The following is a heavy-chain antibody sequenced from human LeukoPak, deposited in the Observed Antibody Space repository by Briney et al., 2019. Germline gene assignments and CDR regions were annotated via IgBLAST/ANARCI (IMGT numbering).Heavy chain of an antibody. J-gene: IGHJ4*02. V-gene: IGHV4-59*01. CDR3: ARDRLLWP. D-gene: IGHD3-10*01. Sequence: PSETLSLTCTVSGGSISSYYWSWIRQPPGKGLEWIGYIYYSGSTNYIPSLKSRVTISVDTSKNQFSLKLSSVTAADTAVYYCARDRLLWPWGQGTLVTVSS. CDR1: GGSISSYY. CDR2: IYYSGST.